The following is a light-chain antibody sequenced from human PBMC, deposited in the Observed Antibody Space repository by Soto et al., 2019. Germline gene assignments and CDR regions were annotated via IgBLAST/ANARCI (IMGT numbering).Light chain of an antibody. CDR1: SSDIVGYNY. V-gene: IGLV2-14*01. CDR3: SSYTGSSTLYV. Sequence: QCSLTQPASVSGSPGQSITISCTGTSSDIVGYNYVSWYQQHPGKVPKLMIFEVSNRPSGVSYRFSGSKYGNTASLTISGLQAEDEADYYCSSYTGSSTLYVFGTGTKVTVL. CDR2: EVS. J-gene: IGLJ1*01.